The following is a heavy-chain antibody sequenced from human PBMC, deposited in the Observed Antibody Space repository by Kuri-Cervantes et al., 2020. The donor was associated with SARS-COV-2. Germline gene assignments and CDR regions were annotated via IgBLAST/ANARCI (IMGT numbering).Heavy chain of an antibody. J-gene: IGHJ4*02. CDR2: IRYDGSNK. Sequence: LSLTCAASGFTFSSYGMHWVRQAPGKGLEWVAFIRYDGSNKYYADSVKGRFTISRDNSKNTLYLQMNSLRAEDTAVYYCAKDLLGGLHPFDYWGQGTLVTSPQ. V-gene: IGHV3-30*02. D-gene: IGHD4-11*01. CDR3: AKDLLGGLHPFDY. CDR1: GFTFSSYG.